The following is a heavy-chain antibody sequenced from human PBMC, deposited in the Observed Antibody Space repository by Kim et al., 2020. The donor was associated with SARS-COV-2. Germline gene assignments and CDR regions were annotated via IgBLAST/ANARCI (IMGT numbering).Heavy chain of an antibody. CDR3: ARHLGESSGWYAGAFDI. D-gene: IGHD6-19*01. J-gene: IGHJ3*02. V-gene: IGHV4-59*08. Sequence: LKSRVTMSVDTSKNQFSLKLSSVTAADTAVYYCARHLGESSGWYAGAFDIWGQGTMVTVSS.